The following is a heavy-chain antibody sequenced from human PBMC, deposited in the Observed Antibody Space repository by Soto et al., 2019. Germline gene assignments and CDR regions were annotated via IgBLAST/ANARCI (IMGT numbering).Heavy chain of an antibody. D-gene: IGHD5-12*01. CDR1: GFTFSSYT. CDR3: ARFGYTTAAH. V-gene: IGHV3-21*01. CDR2: ISSSSSYI. J-gene: IGHJ4*02. Sequence: EVQLVESGGGLVKPGGSLRLSCAASGFTFSSYTMNWVRQAPGKGLEWVSSISSSSSYIYYADSVKGRFTISRDNAKNSLYLQMNSLRAEDTDVYYCARFGYTTAAHWGQGTRVTVSS.